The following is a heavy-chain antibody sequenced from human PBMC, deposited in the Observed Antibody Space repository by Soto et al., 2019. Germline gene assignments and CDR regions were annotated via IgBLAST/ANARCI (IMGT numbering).Heavy chain of an antibody. V-gene: IGHV4-59*01. J-gene: IGHJ6*02. CDR1: GGSISSYY. Sequence: QVQLQESGPGLVKPSETLSLTCTVSGGSISSYYWSWIRQPPGKGLEWIGYIYYSGSTNYNPSLKRRVTRSLDPSKNQVSRKLSSVTAADTAVDYCARGDPLLWFGEKGYYGMDVWGQGTTVTVSS. D-gene: IGHD3-10*01. CDR3: ARGDPLLWFGEKGYYGMDV. CDR2: IYYSGST.